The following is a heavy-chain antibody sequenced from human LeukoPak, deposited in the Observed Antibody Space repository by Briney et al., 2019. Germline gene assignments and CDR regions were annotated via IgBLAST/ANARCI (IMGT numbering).Heavy chain of an antibody. CDR3: ANALGAHYFDY. V-gene: IGHV3-7*05. CDR1: GFTLSNYW. CDR2: IKQDGSET. J-gene: IGHJ4*02. Sequence: GGSLRLSCAASGFTLSNYWMILLRQAPGKGVEWVANIKQDGSETYYVDSVRGRFSISRDNAKNSLYLQMNSLRAEDTAVYYCANALGAHYFDYWGQGTLVTVS. D-gene: IGHD1-26*01.